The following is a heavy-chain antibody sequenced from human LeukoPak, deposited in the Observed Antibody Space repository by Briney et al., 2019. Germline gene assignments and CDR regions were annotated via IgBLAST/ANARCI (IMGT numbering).Heavy chain of an antibody. CDR3: ARGAVRGEANFDY. D-gene: IGHD3-10*01. CDR1: GDSVSGSPAV. Sequence: SQTLSLTCAISGDSVSGSPAVWNWISQSPSRGLEWLGRAYYRSKWYIDYAVSVRGRITITPDTSKNQFSLQLNSVIPEDTAVYYCARGAVRGEANFDYWGQGTPVTVSS. V-gene: IGHV6-1*01. CDR2: AYYRSKWYI. J-gene: IGHJ4*02.